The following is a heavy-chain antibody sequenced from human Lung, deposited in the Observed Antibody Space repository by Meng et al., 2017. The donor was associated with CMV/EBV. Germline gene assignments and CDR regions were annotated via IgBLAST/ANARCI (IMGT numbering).Heavy chain of an antibody. CDR1: GFSLSTSGVG. J-gene: IGHJ4*02. V-gene: IGHV2-5*01. CDR2: IYWNDDK. CDR3: AHSGTDHGDYGNFDY. D-gene: IGHD4-17*01. Sequence: SGXXLVXPTQTLTLTCTFSGFSLSTSGVGVGWIRQPPGKALEWRALIYWNDDKRYSPSLKSRLTITKDTSKNQVVLTMTNMDPVDTATYYCAHSGTDHGDYGNFDYXGQGXLVTVSS.